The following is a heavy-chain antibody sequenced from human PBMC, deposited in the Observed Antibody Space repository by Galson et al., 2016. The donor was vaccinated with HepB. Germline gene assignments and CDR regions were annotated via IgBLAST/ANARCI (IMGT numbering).Heavy chain of an antibody. D-gene: IGHD2-8*01. V-gene: IGHV3-23*01. CDR3: ARGVAGMDV. J-gene: IGHJ6*04. CDR1: GFTFTSYA. Sequence: SLRLSCAASGFTFTSYAMSWVRQAPGKGLEWVSNISGRGSNKDYADSAKGRFTISRDNSKNTLYLQMNSPRAEDTAIYYCARGVAGMDVWGKGTTVTVSS. CDR2: ISGRGSNK.